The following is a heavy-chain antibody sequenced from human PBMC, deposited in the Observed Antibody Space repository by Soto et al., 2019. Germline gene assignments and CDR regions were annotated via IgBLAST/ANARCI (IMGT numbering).Heavy chain of an antibody. Sequence: SETLSLTCTVSGGSISSSSYYWGWIRQPPGKGLEWIGSIYYSGNTYYNPSLKSRVTISIDTSKNQFSLKLSSVTAADTAVYYCARLIRTYRSASDYWGQGTLVTVSS. CDR1: GGSISSSSYY. J-gene: IGHJ4*02. V-gene: IGHV4-39*01. D-gene: IGHD2-2*01. CDR2: IYYSGNT. CDR3: ARLIRTYRSASDY.